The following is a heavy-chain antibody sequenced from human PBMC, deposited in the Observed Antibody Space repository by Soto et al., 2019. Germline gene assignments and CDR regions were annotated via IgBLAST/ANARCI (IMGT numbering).Heavy chain of an antibody. J-gene: IGHJ6*02. CDR3: ARDTGCGGDCYAGDYYGMDV. Sequence: ASVKVSCKASGYTFTSDGISWVRQAPGQGLEWMGWISAYNGNTNYAQKLQGRVTMTTDTSTSTAYMELRSLRSDDTAVYYCARDTGCGGDCYAGDYYGMDVWGQGTTVTASS. V-gene: IGHV1-18*01. CDR1: GYTFTSDG. CDR2: ISAYNGNT. D-gene: IGHD2-21*02.